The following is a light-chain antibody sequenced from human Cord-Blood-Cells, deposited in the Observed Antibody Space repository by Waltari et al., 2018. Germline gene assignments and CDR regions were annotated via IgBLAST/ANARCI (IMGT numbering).Light chain of an antibody. J-gene: IGLJ3*02. CDR2: EGS. V-gene: IGLV2-23*01. Sequence: QSALTQPASASGSPGQSITISCTGTSSDVGSYNLVSWYQQHPVKAPKLMIYEGSKRPSGFSNRSAGSTAGNTASRTSSGLQAEDEADYSCCSYAGSSTWVFGGGTKLTVL. CDR3: CSYAGSSTWV. CDR1: SSDVGSYNL.